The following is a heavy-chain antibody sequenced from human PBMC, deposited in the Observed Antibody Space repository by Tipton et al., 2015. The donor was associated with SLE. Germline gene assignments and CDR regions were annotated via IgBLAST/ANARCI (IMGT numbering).Heavy chain of an antibody. CDR1: GYSISSGYY. D-gene: IGHD5-24*01. CDR2: IYYSGST. V-gene: IGHV4-38-2*02. CDR3: ARDFRGDGNWFDP. Sequence: TLSLTCTVSGYSISSGYYWSWIRQPPGKGLEWIGYIYYSGSTNYNPSLKSRVTMSVDTSKKQFSLKLSSVTAADTGVYYCARDFRGDGNWFDPWGQGVLVTVSS. J-gene: IGHJ5*02.